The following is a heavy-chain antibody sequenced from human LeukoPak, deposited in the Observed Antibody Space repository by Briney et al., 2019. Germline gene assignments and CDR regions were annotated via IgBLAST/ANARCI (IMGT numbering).Heavy chain of an antibody. CDR3: AREIYDSSGYFDY. J-gene: IGHJ4*02. CDR1: GDSVSSGNYY. CDR2: MSPSGTT. D-gene: IGHD3-22*01. Sequence: SETLSLTCTVSGDSVSSGNYYLSWIRQPPGKGLDWITYMSPSGTTKYNPSLKSRVTTSVDTSRTQFSLRLSSVTAADTAVYYCAREIYDSSGYFDYWGQGTLVTVSS. V-gene: IGHV4-61*01.